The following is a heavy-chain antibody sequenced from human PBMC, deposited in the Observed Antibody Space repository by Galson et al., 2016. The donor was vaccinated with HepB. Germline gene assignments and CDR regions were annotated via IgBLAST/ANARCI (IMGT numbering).Heavy chain of an antibody. V-gene: IGHV3-33*01. J-gene: IGHJ4*02. D-gene: IGHD5-12*01. CDR3: ARGLTSGYDSYYFDY. Sequence: SLRLSCAASGFIFSTYGMHWVRQTPGKGLEWVAVIWYDGSLKFYADSVKGRFTISRDNSKNTLYLQMNSLRAEDTAIYYCARGLTSGYDSYYFDYWGPGTLVTVSS. CDR1: GFIFSTYG. CDR2: IWYDGSLK.